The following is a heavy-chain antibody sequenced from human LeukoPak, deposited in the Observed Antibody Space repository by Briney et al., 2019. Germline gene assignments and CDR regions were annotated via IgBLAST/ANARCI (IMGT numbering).Heavy chain of an antibody. J-gene: IGHJ3*02. D-gene: IGHD6-13*01. CDR2: ISSSSSTI. CDR3: ARGFIAAADDAFDI. V-gene: IGHV3-48*04. Sequence: GGSLRLSCAASGFTFSSYSMNWVRQAPGKGLEWVSYISSSSSTIYYADSVKGRFTISRDNAKNSLYLQMNSLRAEDTAVYYCARGFIAAADDAFDIWGQGTMVTVSS. CDR1: GFTFSSYS.